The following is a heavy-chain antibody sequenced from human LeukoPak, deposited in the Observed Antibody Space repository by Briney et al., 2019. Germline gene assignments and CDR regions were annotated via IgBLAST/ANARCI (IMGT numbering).Heavy chain of an antibody. V-gene: IGHV1-3*01. Sequence: ASVKVSCKASGYTFTSYAMHWVRQAPGQRLEWMGWINAGNGNTKYSQKFQGRVTITRDTSASTAYMELSSLRSEDTAVYYCARFGVVPAAFDYLGQGTLVPGPS. CDR1: GYTFTSYA. J-gene: IGHJ4*02. D-gene: IGHD2-2*01. CDR3: ARFGVVPAAFDY. CDR2: INAGNGNT.